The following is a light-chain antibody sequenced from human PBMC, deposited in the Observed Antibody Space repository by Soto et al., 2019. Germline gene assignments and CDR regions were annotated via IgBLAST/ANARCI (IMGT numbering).Light chain of an antibody. V-gene: IGKV1-27*01. CDR3: QRYISAPFT. CDR2: AAS. J-gene: IGKJ3*01. Sequence: GDRVTIPCRATQGISNYLAWYQQKPAKVPKLLIYAASTLQSGVPSRFSGSGSGTDFTLTISSLQPEDVATYYCQRYISAPFTFGPGTNVDIK. CDR1: QGISNY.